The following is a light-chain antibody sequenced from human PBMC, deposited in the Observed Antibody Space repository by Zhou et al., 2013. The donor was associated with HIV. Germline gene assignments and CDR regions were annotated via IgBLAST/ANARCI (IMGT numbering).Light chain of an antibody. Sequence: DIQMTQSPSTLSASVGDRVIITCRASQSISRWVAWYQQKPGQVPKLLIYKASSLEGGVPSRFSGSGSGTGFTLTITNLQPDDFALYYCQQSYSFPRTFGQGTKVEIK. CDR3: QQSYSFPRT. V-gene: IGKV1-5*03. CDR1: QSISRW. J-gene: IGKJ1*01. CDR2: KAS.